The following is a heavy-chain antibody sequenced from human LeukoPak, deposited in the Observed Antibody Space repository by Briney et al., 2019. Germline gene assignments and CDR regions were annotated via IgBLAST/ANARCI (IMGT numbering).Heavy chain of an antibody. D-gene: IGHD3-9*01. V-gene: IGHV1-46*01. Sequence: GASVKVSCKVSRYTFTTYYMHWVRQAPGQGLEWMAMINPSGGSTSLSQKFQGRVTMTRDTSTSTVYMELSSLRSEDTAVYYCARGYYDILTSFIPGGNWFEPWGQGTLVTVSS. CDR3: ARGYYDILTSFIPGGNWFEP. CDR2: INPSGGST. CDR1: RYTFTTYY. J-gene: IGHJ5*02.